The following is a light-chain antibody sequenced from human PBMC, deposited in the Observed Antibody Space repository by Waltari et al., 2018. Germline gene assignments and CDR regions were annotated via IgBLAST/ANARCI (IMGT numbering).Light chain of an antibody. Sequence: QPELTQSPSASASLGASVKLTCLLSSGHRSYPIARPPPQAQKGPRYLRKLNSDGSHNKGDGIPYRFSGSSSGAERYLTISSLQSEDEADYYCQTWGTGTHVVFGGGTKLTVL. CDR3: QTWGTGTHVV. CDR2: LNSDGSH. CDR1: SGHRSYP. J-gene: IGLJ2*01. V-gene: IGLV4-69*01.